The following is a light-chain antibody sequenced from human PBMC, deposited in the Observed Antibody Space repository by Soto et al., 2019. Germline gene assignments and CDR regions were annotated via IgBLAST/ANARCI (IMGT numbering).Light chain of an antibody. CDR1: SSDIGGYNY. Sequence: QSALTQPASVSGSPGQSITISCTGTSSDIGGYNYVSWYQQHPGKAPKLMIYGVSNRPSGVPGRFFGSKSGNTASLTISGLQPEDEADYYCSSYRSSITPVVFGGGTKLTVL. CDR3: SSYRSSITPVV. CDR2: GVS. J-gene: IGLJ2*01. V-gene: IGLV2-14*01.